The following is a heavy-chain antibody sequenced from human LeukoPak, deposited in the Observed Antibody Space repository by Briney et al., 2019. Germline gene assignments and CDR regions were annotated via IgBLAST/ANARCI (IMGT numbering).Heavy chain of an antibody. V-gene: IGHV1-46*01. CDR3: ATVVWDYYDSSGYYYHY. Sequence: ASVKVSCKASGYTFTSYYMHWVRQAPGQGFEWMGMINPSGGSTTYAQKFQARVTMTRDTSTSTVYMELSSLRSEDTAVYYCATVVWDYYDSSGYYYHYWGQGTLVTVSS. CDR2: INPSGGST. D-gene: IGHD3-22*01. CDR1: GYTFTSYY. J-gene: IGHJ4*02.